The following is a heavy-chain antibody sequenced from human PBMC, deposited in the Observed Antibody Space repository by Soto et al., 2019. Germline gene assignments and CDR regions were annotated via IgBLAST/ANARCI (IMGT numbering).Heavy chain of an antibody. CDR2: IYYSGST. Sequence: SETLSLTCTVSGGSISSYYWSWIRQPPGKGLEWIGYIYYSGSTNYNPSLKSRVTISVDTSKNQFSLKLSSVTAADTAVYYCARDRSGYDWGHGLNYYYGMDVWGQGTTVTVSS. D-gene: IGHD5-12*01. CDR1: GGSISSYY. V-gene: IGHV4-59*01. CDR3: ARDRSGYDWGHGLNYYYGMDV. J-gene: IGHJ6*02.